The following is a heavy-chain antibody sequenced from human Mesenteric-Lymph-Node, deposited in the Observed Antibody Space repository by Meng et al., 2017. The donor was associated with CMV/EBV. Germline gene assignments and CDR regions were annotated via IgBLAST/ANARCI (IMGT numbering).Heavy chain of an antibody. D-gene: IGHD3-22*01. CDR3: AKTYYFDTTGYMDS. Sequence: ASVKVSCKASGYTFTGYYMHWVRQAPGQGLEWMGWINPNSGGTNYAQKFQGRVTMTRDTSISTAYMELSRLRSDDTAVYYCAKTYYFDTTGYMDSWGQGTLVTVSS. CDR2: INPNSGGT. J-gene: IGHJ5*01. V-gene: IGHV1-2*02. CDR1: GYTFTGYY.